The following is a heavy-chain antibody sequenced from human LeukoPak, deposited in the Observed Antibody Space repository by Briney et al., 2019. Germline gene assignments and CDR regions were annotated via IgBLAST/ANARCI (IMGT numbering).Heavy chain of an antibody. D-gene: IGHD3-3*01. CDR1: GFTFSSYA. CDR2: ISGSGGST. CDR3: AKDFDFWSGYYTN. V-gene: IGHV3-23*01. Sequence: LPGGSLRLSCAASGFTFSSYAMHWVRQAPGKGLEWVSAISGSGGSTYYADSVKGRFTISRDNSKNTLYLQMNSLRAEDTAVYYCAKDFDFWSGYYTNWGQGTLVTVSS. J-gene: IGHJ4*02.